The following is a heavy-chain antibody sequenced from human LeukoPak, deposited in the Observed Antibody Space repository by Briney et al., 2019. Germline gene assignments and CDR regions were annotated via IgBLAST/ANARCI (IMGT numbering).Heavy chain of an antibody. CDR1: GFTFSSYA. J-gene: IGHJ4*02. CDR2: VSGSGGST. D-gene: IGHD3-3*01. V-gene: IGHV3-23*01. Sequence: GGSLRLSXAASGFTFSSYAMSWVRQAPGKGLEWVSAVSGSGGSTYYADSVKGRFTISRDNSKNTLYLQMNSLRAEDTAVYYCAKGTRLLRFLEWLLYFRYWGQGTLVTVSS. CDR3: AKGTRLLRFLEWLLYFRY.